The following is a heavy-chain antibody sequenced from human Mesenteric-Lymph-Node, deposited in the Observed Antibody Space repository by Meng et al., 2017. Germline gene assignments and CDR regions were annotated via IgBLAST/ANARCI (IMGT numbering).Heavy chain of an antibody. CDR3: ATGPIVVVVAATLTAAFDI. J-gene: IGHJ3*02. D-gene: IGHD2-15*01. Sequence: ASVKVSCKASGYSFIAYYMHWVRQAPGQGLEWMGRINPNSGGTNYAQKFQGRGTMTRDTSISTAYMELSRLRSDDTAVYYCATGPIVVVVAATLTAAFDIWGQGTMVTVSS. CDR2: INPNSGGT. CDR1: GYSFIAYY. V-gene: IGHV1-2*06.